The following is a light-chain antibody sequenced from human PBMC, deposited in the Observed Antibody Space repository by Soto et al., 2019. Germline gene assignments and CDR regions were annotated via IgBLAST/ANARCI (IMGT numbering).Light chain of an antibody. Sequence: DTQMTQSPSSLSASVGDRVTITCRASQSISSYFNWYQQKPGKAPKLLIYAASRLQSGVPSRFSGSGSGTDFTLTISSLQPEDFATYYCQQSYSTPKTFGQGTKVEIK. CDR3: QQSYSTPKT. V-gene: IGKV1-39*01. CDR2: AAS. CDR1: QSISSY. J-gene: IGKJ1*01.